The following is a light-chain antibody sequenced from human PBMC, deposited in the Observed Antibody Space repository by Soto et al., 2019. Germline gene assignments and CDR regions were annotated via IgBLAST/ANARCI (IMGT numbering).Light chain of an antibody. V-gene: IGKV3-11*01. J-gene: IGKJ4*01. Sequence: EIVLTQSPATLSLSPGESATLSCRASQSVSSYLAWYQQKPGQAPRLPIYDASNRATGIPARFSGSGSGTDFSLTFSSLEPENFALYYCQQRRLTFGGGTKVDIK. CDR2: DAS. CDR1: QSVSSY. CDR3: QQRRLT.